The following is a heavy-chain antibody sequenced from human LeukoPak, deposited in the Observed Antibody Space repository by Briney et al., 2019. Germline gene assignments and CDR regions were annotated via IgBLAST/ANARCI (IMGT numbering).Heavy chain of an antibody. D-gene: IGHD3-22*01. V-gene: IGHV3-21*01. CDR1: GFTFSSYS. J-gene: IGHJ4*02. CDR2: ISSSSSYI. CDR3: ARDNPYYYDSSGYQFDY. Sequence: PGRSLRLSCAASGFTFSSYSMNWVRQAPGKGLEWVSSISSSSSYIYYADSVKGRFTISRDNAKNSLYLQMNSLRAEDTAVYYCARDNPYYYDSSGYQFDYWGQGTLVTVSS.